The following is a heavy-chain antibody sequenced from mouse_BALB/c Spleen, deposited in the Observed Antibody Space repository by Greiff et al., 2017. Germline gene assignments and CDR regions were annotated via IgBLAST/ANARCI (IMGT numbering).Heavy chain of an antibody. Sequence: EVKVEESGGGLVQPGGSMKLSCVASGFTFSNYWMNWVRQSPEKGLEWVAEIRLKSNNYATHYAESVKGRFTISRDDSKSSVYLQMNNLRAEDTGIYYCTRGLAYWGQGTLVTVSA. CDR1: GFTFSNYW. V-gene: IGHV6-6*02. CDR3: TRGLAY. CDR2: IRLKSNNYAT. J-gene: IGHJ3*01.